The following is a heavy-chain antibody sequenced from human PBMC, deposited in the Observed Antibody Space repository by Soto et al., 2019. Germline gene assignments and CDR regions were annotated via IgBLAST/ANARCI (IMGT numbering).Heavy chain of an antibody. CDR1: VGTFSSYA. CDR2: IIPIFGTS. CDR3: ARDSTVATHAFDI. D-gene: IGHD4-4*01. Sequence: SVKVSCKASVGTFSSYAISWVRLAPGQGLEWMGGIIPIFGTSNYAQMFQGRVTITADDATNTAYMELSSLTSDDTAMYYCARDSTVATHAFDIWGQGTMVTVSS. V-gene: IGHV1-69*13. J-gene: IGHJ3*02.